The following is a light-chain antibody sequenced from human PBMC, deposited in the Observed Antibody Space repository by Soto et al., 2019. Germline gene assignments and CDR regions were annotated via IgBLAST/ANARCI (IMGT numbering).Light chain of an antibody. CDR2: AAS. CDR1: QSISSN. V-gene: IGKV3-15*01. CDR3: QQYDSWPLT. J-gene: IGKJ4*01. Sequence: EIVMTQSPATLSVFPGERVTLSCRASQSISSNLAWYQQRPGQAPRLLIYAASTRATDIPARFSGSGSGTEFTLSISSLQSEDFAVYFCQQYDSWPLTFGGGTKVEIK.